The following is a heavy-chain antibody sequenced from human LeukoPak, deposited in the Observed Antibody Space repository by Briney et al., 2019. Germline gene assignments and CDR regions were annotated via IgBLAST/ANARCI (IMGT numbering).Heavy chain of an antibody. V-gene: IGHV3-23*01. Sequence: QPGGSLRLSCAASGFTFSSYAMSWAHQAPGKGLEWVSATSGSGGSTYYADSVKGRFTISRDNSKNTLYLQMNSLRAEDTAVYYCPKSKIAVALWDYWGQGTLVTVSS. D-gene: IGHD6-19*01. CDR3: PKSKIAVALWDY. CDR2: TSGSGGST. J-gene: IGHJ4*02. CDR1: GFTFSSYA.